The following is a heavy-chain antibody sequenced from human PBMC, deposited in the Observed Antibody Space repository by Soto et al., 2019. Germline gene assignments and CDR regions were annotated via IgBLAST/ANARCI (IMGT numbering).Heavy chain of an antibody. V-gene: IGHV3-7*01. Sequence: EVQLVESGGGLVQPGGSLRLSCEASGFTFSNYWMSWVRQAPGKGLEWVANINQDGSEKYFVGSVNGRFTISRDNAKNSLFLQVNSLRAEDTAVYYGAREERANGYFDYWGQGTLVTVSS. CDR1: GFTFSNYW. J-gene: IGHJ4*02. CDR3: AREERANGYFDY. CDR2: INQDGSEK. D-gene: IGHD6-25*01.